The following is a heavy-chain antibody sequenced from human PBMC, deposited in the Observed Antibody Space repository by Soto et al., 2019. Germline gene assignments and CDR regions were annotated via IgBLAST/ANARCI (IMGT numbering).Heavy chain of an antibody. Sequence: ASVKVSCKASGYTFTSYYMHWVRQAPGQGLEWMGIINPSGGSTSYAQKFQGRVTMTRDTSTSTVYMELSSLRSEDTAVYYCARDNRQNYEEYYYYYGMDVWGQGTTVTVSS. V-gene: IGHV1-46*01. CDR3: ARDNRQNYEEYYYYYGMDV. D-gene: IGHD1-7*01. CDR2: INPSGGST. J-gene: IGHJ6*02. CDR1: GYTFTSYY.